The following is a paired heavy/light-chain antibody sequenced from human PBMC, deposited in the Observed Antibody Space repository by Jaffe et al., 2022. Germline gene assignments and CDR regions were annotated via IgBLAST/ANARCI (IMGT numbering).Heavy chain of an antibody. CDR1: GASISSRIYY. J-gene: IGHJ4*02. Sequence: QVQLQESGPGLVKPSETLSLSCSVSGASISSRIYYWGWIRQPPGKGLEWIGGIYYTGSTFYNPSLKSRVSVSVDTSKNQFSLNLRSVSAADTAVYYCAAKTSFGGVFVWTYADIWGQGSLVTVSS. CDR2: IYYTGST. CDR3: AAKTSFGGVFVWTYADI. V-gene: IGHV4-39*01. D-gene: IGHD3-16*02.
Light chain of an antibody. CDR2: DIN. CDR1: TPDIGNNY. CDR3: GTWDSALSAGV. V-gene: IGLV1-51*01. J-gene: IGLJ3*02. Sequence: QSVLTQPPSVSAAPGQKVTISCSGSTPDIGNNYVSWYQQFPGTAPKLLIYDINKRPSGIPDRFSGSQSGTSATLDITGLQTGDEADYYCGTWDSALSAGVFGGGTKLTVV.